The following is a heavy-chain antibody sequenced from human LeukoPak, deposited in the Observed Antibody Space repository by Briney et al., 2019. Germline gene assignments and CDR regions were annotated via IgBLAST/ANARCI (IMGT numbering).Heavy chain of an antibody. V-gene: IGHV3-30*18. D-gene: IGHD6-19*01. CDR2: ISYDGSNK. CDR3: GKDGGGGQWLVLSFLDY. Sequence: PGGSLRLSCAASGFTFSSYGMHWVRQAPGKGLEWVAVISYDGSNKYYADSVKGRFTISRDNSKNTLYLQMNSLRAEDTAVYYCGKDGGGGQWLVLSFLDYWGQGTLVTVSS. CDR1: GFTFSSYG. J-gene: IGHJ4*02.